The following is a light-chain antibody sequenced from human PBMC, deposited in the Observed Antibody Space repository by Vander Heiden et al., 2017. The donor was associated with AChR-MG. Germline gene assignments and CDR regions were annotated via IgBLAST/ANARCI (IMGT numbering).Light chain of an antibody. CDR3: QSCDSSRSGWV. Sequence: QSVLSPPVSVSGAPAQRVTISCTGSSSNIGPNSDVHWYQLLPGTAPKLTIYGNRSRHSGAHDRFYGSKSGSSATVASTGLQAEDEADYYCQSCDSSRSGWVFGGGTKVTVL. CDR1: SSNIGPNSD. CDR2: GNR. V-gene: IGLV1-40*01. J-gene: IGLJ3*02.